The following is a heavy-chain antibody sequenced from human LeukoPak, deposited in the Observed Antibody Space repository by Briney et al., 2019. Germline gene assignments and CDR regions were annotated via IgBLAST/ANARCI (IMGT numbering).Heavy chain of an antibody. J-gene: IGHJ5*01. CDR3: ARGSAAKFDP. D-gene: IGHD6-13*01. V-gene: IGHV4-59*01. Sequence: SETLSLTCTVSGGSLSRYYWSCIRQPPGKGLEWIGYIYYSGSTNNNPFLKSRVDISVDTSKHQFSLKLSSVTASDTAVYYCARGSAAKFDPWGQGTLVTVSS. CDR2: IYYSGST. CDR1: GGSLSRYY.